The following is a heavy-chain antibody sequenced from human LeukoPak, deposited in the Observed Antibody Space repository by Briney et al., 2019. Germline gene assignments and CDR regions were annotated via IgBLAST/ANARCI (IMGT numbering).Heavy chain of an antibody. V-gene: IGHV4-30-4*07. D-gene: IGHD6-13*01. J-gene: IGHJ5*02. CDR3: ARAGLGIATKFDP. CDR1: GGSISSGGYS. Sequence: PSQTLSLTCAVSGGSISSGGYSWSWIRQPPGKGLEWIGYIYYSGSTYYNPSLKSRVTISVDTSKNQFSLKLSSVTAADTAVYYCARAGLGIATKFDPWGQGTLVTVSS. CDR2: IYYSGST.